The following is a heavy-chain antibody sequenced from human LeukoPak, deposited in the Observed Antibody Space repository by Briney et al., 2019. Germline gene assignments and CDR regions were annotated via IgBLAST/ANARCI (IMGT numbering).Heavy chain of an antibody. CDR2: ITSSSSYT. CDR1: GFTFSDYY. D-gene: IGHD6-19*01. Sequence: GGSLRLSCAASGFTFSDYYMSWIRQAPGKGLEWVSSITSSSSYTNYADSVKGRFTISRDNAKNSLYLQMNSLRAEDTAVYYCASGGSSGGDYWGQGTLVTVSS. V-gene: IGHV3-11*03. CDR3: ASGGSSGGDY. J-gene: IGHJ4*02.